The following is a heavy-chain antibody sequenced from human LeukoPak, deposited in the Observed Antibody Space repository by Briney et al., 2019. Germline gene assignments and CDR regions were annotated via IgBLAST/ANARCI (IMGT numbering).Heavy chain of an antibody. CDR2: IHPSGGTT. CDR3: ARDRNSGSSLDI. V-gene: IGHV1-46*01. D-gene: IGHD6-6*01. CDR1: GYTFINYY. Sequence: ASVKVSCKASGYTFINYYIHWVRQAPGQGLEWMGIIHPSGGTTSYAQKFQGRVTMTRDTSTSTVYMELSSLRSEDTAVYYCARDRNSGSSLDIWGQGTMLTVSS. J-gene: IGHJ3*02.